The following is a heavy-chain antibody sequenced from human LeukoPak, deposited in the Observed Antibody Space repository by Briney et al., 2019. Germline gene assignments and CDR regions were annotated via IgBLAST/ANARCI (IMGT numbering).Heavy chain of an antibody. D-gene: IGHD5-18*01. CDR1: GGTFSSYA. Sequence: GASVKVSCKASGGTFSSYAISWVRQAPGQGLEWMGGIIPIFGTANYAQKFQGRVTITADKSTSTAYMELSSLRSEDTAVYYCARAPYINGYSYGRPFDYWGQGTLVTVSS. CDR2: IIPIFGTA. V-gene: IGHV1-69*06. J-gene: IGHJ4*02. CDR3: ARAPYINGYSYGRPFDY.